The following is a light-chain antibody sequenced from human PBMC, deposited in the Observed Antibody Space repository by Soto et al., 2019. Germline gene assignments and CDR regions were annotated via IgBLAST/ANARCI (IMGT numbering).Light chain of an antibody. V-gene: IGKV3-20*01. CDR1: QSVSSN. CDR3: QQYGSSPIT. CDR2: ATS. Sequence: EVVMTQSPATLSVSPGEIATLSFSASQSVSSNLAWYQQKPGQAPSLLIYATSSRATGIPDRFSGSGSGTDFSLTISRLEPEDFAVYYCQQYGSSPITFGQGTRLEIK. J-gene: IGKJ5*01.